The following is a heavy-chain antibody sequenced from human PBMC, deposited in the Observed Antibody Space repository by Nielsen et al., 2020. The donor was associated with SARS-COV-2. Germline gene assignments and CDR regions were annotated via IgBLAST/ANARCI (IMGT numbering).Heavy chain of an antibody. CDR3: AKGYYYDTSGHYLDS. CDR2: VSQDGYDK. Sequence: GGSLRLSCAASAFSFMSFGMHWVRQAPGKGLEWVAVVSQDGYDKYYADSVKGRFTISRDNSKYTLYLQMNSLRDEDTALYYCAKGYYYDTSGHYLDSWGQGTLVTVSS. D-gene: IGHD3-22*01. CDR1: AFSFMSFG. V-gene: IGHV3-30*18. J-gene: IGHJ4*02.